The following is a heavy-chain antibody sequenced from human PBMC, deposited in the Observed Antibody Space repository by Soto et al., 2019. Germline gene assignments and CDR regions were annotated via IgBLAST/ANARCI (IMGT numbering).Heavy chain of an antibody. Sequence: GGSLRLSCAASGFTFSSYGMHWVRQAPGKGLEWVAVIWYDGSNKYYADSVKGRSTISRDNSKNTLYLQMNSLRAEDTAVYYCARDRLVVTAITYNWFDPWGQGTLVTVSS. V-gene: IGHV3-33*01. J-gene: IGHJ5*02. CDR1: GFTFSSYG. CDR2: IWYDGSNK. D-gene: IGHD2-21*02. CDR3: ARDRLVVTAITYNWFDP.